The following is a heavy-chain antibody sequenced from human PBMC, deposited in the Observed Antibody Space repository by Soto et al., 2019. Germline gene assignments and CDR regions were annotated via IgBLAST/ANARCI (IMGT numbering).Heavy chain of an antibody. J-gene: IGHJ4*02. CDR3: AAGGGLPRYY. D-gene: IGHD5-12*01. Sequence: QLQLQESGSGLVKPSQTLSLTCAVSGGSISSGGYSWSWIRQPPGKGLDWIGYIYHSGSTYYNPSLKGRVTISVDRSKNQFFLKLSSVTAADTAVYYCAAGGGLPRYYWGQGTLVTVSS. CDR1: GGSISSGGYS. CDR2: IYHSGST. V-gene: IGHV4-30-2*01.